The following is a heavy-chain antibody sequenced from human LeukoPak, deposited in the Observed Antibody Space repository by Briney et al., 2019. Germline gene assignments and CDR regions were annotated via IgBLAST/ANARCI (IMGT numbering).Heavy chain of an antibody. D-gene: IGHD2/OR15-2a*01. J-gene: IGHJ3*02. CDR3: SVYSTGDAFDI. CDR1: GGSLNNYY. V-gene: IGHV4-59*01. Sequence: SETLSLTCTVSGGSLNNYYWSWIRQPPGKGLDWIGYIDYRGSTNYNPTLKSRVTISVDTAKNQFSLRLKSVTAADTAVYYCSVYSTGDAFDIWGEGTMVSVSS. CDR2: IDYRGST.